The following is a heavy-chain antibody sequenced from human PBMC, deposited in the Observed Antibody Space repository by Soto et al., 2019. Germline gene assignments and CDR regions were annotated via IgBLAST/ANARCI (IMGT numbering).Heavy chain of an antibody. CDR3: ARLYCSGGRCYHFDY. CDR1: GCSITSGGYY. J-gene: IGHJ4*02. V-gene: IGHV4-31*03. D-gene: IGHD2-15*01. Sequence: QVQLQESGPRLVKPSQALSLTCTVSGCSITSGGYYWSWILQRPGKALVGIGYSYYSGSTYYNPSLKSRVTTSVDTSKNQFSLKLSSVTAADTAVYYCARLYCSGGRCYHFDYWGQGTLVTVSS. CDR2: SYYSGST.